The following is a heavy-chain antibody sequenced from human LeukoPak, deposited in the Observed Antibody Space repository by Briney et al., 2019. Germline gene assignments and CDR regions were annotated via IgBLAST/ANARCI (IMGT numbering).Heavy chain of an antibody. CDR2: MYYSGYT. CDR3: ARYSYSSGLYYFDY. D-gene: IGHD6-19*01. V-gene: IGHV4-59*01. J-gene: IGHJ4*02. Sequence: PSETVSLTCTVSGGPISSYYWSWIRQPTGMGLEWMGYMYYSGYTNYNPSLKSRVTTSVDMSKNQFSLKLSSVTAADTAVYYCARYSYSSGLYYFDYWGQGTLVTVSS. CDR1: GGPISSYY.